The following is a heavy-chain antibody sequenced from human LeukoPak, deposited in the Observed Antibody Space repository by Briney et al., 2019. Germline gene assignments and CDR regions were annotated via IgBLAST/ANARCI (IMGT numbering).Heavy chain of an antibody. Sequence: ASVKVSCKTSGYTFADYYLTWVRQAPGQGFEWLGWINPKTGVTKYAQNLLGRVTMTSDTSISTAYMELSRLTSDDTALYFCARDIILDSWDQGTLVTVSS. CDR1: GYTFADYY. CDR3: ARDIILDS. CDR2: INPKTGVT. D-gene: IGHD1-14*01. V-gene: IGHV1-2*02. J-gene: IGHJ5*01.